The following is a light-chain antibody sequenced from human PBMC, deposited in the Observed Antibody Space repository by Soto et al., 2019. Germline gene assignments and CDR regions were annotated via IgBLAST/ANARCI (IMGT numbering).Light chain of an antibody. CDR3: KSYTSRSTLV. CDR1: SSDVGGYNY. V-gene: IGLV2-14*01. J-gene: IGLJ2*01. Sequence: QSALTQPASVSGSPGQSITISCTGTSSDVGGYNYVSWYQQHPGKAPKLMIFDVSNRPSGVSNRFSGSKSGNTASLTISGLQAEDEADYYCKSYTSRSTLVFGGGTKVTVL. CDR2: DVS.